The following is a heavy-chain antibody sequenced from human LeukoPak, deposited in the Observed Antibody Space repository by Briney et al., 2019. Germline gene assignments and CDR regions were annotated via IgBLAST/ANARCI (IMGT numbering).Heavy chain of an antibody. V-gene: IGHV3-74*01. J-gene: IGHJ5*02. CDR3: ALDPPDIVVVPAAKVP. D-gene: IGHD2-2*01. Sequence: GGSLRLSCAASGFTFSSYWMHWVRQAPGKGLVWVSRINSDGSSISYADSVKGRSTITRDNATNTLYLQMNSLRAEDTAVYYWALDPPDIVVVPAAKVPWGQGTLVTVSS. CDR1: GFTFSSYW. CDR2: INSDGSSI.